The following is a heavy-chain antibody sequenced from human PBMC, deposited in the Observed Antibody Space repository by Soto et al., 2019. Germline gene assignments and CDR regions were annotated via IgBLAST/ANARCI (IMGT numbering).Heavy chain of an antibody. D-gene: IGHD2-2*01. J-gene: IGHJ6*02. CDR2: ISAYNGNT. V-gene: IGHV1-18*01. CDR1: GYTFTSYG. CDR3: AREGYCISTSCRHYDYYGMDV. Sequence: QVQLVQSGAEVKKPGASVKVSCKASGYTFTSYGISWVRQAPGQRLEWMGWISAYNGNTNYAQKLQGRVTMTTDTSTSTAYMELRSLRSDDTAVYYCAREGYCISTSCRHYDYYGMDVWGQGTTVTVSS.